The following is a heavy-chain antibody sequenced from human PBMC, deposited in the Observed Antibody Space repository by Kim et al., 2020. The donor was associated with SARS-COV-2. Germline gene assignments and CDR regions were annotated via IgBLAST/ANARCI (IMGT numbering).Heavy chain of an antibody. V-gene: IGHV1-3*01. CDR2: INAGNGNT. Sequence: ASVKVSCKASGYTFTSYAMHWVRQAPGQRLEWMGWINAGNGNTKYSQKFQGRVTITRDTSASTAYMELSSLRSEDTAVYYCARGRYYASSGYLRYYYYGMDVWGQGTTVTVSS. J-gene: IGHJ6*02. CDR1: GYTFTSYA. CDR3: ARGRYYASSGYLRYYYYGMDV. D-gene: IGHD3-22*01.